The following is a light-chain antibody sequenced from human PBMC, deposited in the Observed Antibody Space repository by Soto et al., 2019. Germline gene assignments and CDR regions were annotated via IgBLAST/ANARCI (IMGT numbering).Light chain of an antibody. J-gene: IGKJ4*01. V-gene: IGKV3-11*01. CDR2: DAS. CDR1: QSVSRS. Sequence: EIVLTQSPATLSLSPGERATLSCRASQSVSRSLAWYQQKPGQAPRLLIFDASNRATGIPPRFSGSGSGTGFSLTISSLEPEDFAVYYCQQYGSSPLTFGGGTKVDIK. CDR3: QQYGSSPLT.